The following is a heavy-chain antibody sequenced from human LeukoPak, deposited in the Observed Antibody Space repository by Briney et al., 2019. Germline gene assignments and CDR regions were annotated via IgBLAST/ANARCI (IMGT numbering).Heavy chain of an antibody. J-gene: IGHJ6*03. CDR3: VTESLMGHYYYYYYMDV. V-gene: IGHV3-11*01. Sequence: GGSLRLSCAASGFTFSDYYMSWIRQAPGKGLEWVSYISSSGSTIYYADSVKGRFTISRDNAKNSLYLQMNSLRAEDTVVYYCVTESLMGHYYYYYYMDVWGKGTTVTVSS. D-gene: IGHD2-8*01. CDR2: ISSSGSTI. CDR1: GFTFSDYY.